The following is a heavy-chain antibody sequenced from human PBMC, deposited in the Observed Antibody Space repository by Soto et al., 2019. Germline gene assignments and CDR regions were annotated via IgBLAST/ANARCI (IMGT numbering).Heavy chain of an antibody. CDR2: IIPIFGTA. CDR1: GGTFSSYT. J-gene: IGHJ2*01. V-gene: IGHV1-69*12. D-gene: IGHD5-12*01. Sequence: QVQLVQSRAEMKKPGSSVTVSCKASGGTFSSYTISWLRQAPGQGLEWMGGIIPIFGTANYAQKFQGRVTITADESTSTAYMELSSLRSEDTAVYYCARGNHRWLQLWYFDLWGRGTLVTVSS. CDR3: ARGNHRWLQLWYFDL.